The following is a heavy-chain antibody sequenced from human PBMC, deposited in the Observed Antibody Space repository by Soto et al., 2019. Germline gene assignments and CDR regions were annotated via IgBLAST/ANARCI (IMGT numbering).Heavy chain of an antibody. CDR2: IYWHNDK. J-gene: IGHJ4*02. V-gene: IGHV2-5*01. CDR3: VHRLVMRINYFAS. CDR1: GFSLRTSGEG. D-gene: IGHD2-15*01. Sequence: VSGPTLVNPTRTLTLTCTCSGFSLRTSGEGFGWIRQPPGKALECLALIYWHNDKRYSPSLKSRLTITKDSSKNQVVLELTNVDPVDTATYYCVHRLVMRINYFASWGQGAMVTVSS.